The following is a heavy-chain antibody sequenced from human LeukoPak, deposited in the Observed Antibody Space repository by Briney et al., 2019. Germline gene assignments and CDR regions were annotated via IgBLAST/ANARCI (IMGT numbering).Heavy chain of an antibody. Sequence: GGSLRLSCAASGFTFSSYAMHWVRQAPGKGLEWVATVSYDGSDKYYADSVKGRFTISRDNSKNTLYLQMSSLRAEDTAVYYCARDRCTNGVCYLDYWGQGTLVTVSS. CDR2: VSYDGSDK. J-gene: IGHJ4*02. CDR3: ARDRCTNGVCYLDY. CDR1: GFTFSSYA. V-gene: IGHV3-30*04. D-gene: IGHD2-8*01.